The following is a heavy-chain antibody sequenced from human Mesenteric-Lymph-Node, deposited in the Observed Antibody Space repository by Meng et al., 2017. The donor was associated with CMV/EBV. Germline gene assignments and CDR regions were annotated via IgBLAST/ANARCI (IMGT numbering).Heavy chain of an antibody. J-gene: IGHJ6*02. CDR2: ISAYNGNT. D-gene: IGHD3-3*01. V-gene: IGHV1-18*01. Sequence: ASVKVSCKASGYTFTSYGISWVRQAPGQGLEWMGWISAYNGNTNYAQKLQGRVTMTTDTSTSTAYMELRSLRSDDTAVYYCARDWSYYCDFWSASYYGMDVWGQGTTVTVSS. CDR3: ARDWSYYCDFWSASYYGMDV. CDR1: GYTFTSYG.